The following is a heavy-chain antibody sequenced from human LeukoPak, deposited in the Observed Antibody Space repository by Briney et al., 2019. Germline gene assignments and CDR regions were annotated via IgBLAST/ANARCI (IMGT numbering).Heavy chain of an antibody. CDR1: GFTFTKYW. J-gene: IGHJ4*02. Sequence: GGSLRLSCAASGFTFTKYWMTWVRQDPGKGLEWVANINQDGSERFYVDSVKGRFTISRDNAKNSLYLQMNSLGAEDTAVYYCARAPRPGFWSGYCEYWGQGTLVTVSS. CDR3: ARAPRPGFWSGYCEY. CDR2: INQDGSER. V-gene: IGHV3-7*01. D-gene: IGHD3-3*01.